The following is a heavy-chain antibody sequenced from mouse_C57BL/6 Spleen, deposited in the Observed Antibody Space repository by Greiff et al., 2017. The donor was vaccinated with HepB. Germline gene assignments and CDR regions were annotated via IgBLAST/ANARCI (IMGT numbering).Heavy chain of an antibody. D-gene: IGHD1-1*01. Sequence: EVKLMESGGGLVKPGGSLKLSCAASGFTFSDYGMHWVRQAPEKGLEWVAYISSGSSTIYYADTVKGRFTISRDNAKNNLFLQMTSLRSEDTAMYYCARRGTTVVAESYFDYWGQGTTLTVSS. CDR3: ARRGTTVVAESYFDY. V-gene: IGHV5-17*01. CDR1: GFTFSDYG. J-gene: IGHJ2*01. CDR2: ISSGSSTI.